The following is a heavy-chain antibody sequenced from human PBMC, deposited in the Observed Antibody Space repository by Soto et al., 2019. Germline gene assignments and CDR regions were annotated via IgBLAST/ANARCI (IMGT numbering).Heavy chain of an antibody. V-gene: IGHV1-69*12. CDR2: IIPIFGTA. D-gene: IGHD4-17*01. Sequence: QVQLVQSGAEVKKPGSSVKVSCKASGGTFSSYAISWVRQAPGQGLEWMGGIIPIFGTANYAQKFQGRVTITADESTSTAYMELRSLSSEATAVYYCSRGIHDYPTVHFDSWGQGTLVTVSS. J-gene: IGHJ4*02. CDR3: SRGIHDYPTVHFDS. CDR1: GGTFSSYA.